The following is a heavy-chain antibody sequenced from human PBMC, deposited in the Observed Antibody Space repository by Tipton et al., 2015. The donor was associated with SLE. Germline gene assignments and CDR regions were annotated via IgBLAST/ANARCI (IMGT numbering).Heavy chain of an antibody. J-gene: IGHJ4*02. D-gene: IGHD4-17*01. V-gene: IGHV3-23*01. Sequence: SLRLSCAASGFTFRSNAMSWVRQAAGKGLEWVSAISGSGGSTYYAESVKGRFTISRDNAKNSLYLQMNSLRAEDTAVYSCARSDFGDYPFDYWGQGTLVTVSS. CDR1: GFTFRSNA. CDR3: ARSDFGDYPFDY. CDR2: ISGSGGST.